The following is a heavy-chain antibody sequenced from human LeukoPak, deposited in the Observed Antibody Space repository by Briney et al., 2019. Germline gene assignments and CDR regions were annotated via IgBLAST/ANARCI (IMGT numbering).Heavy chain of an antibody. CDR3: AGTYDGLNWFDP. Sequence: PSETLSLTCTVSGGPISSYYWNWIRQPPGKGLEWIGYIDYSGSTNYSPSLKRRVTISLDTSKNQFSLKLSSVTAADTAVYYCAGTYDGLNWFDPWGQGTLVTVSS. CDR1: GGPISSYY. J-gene: IGHJ5*02. D-gene: IGHD2-8*01. V-gene: IGHV4-59*01. CDR2: IDYSGST.